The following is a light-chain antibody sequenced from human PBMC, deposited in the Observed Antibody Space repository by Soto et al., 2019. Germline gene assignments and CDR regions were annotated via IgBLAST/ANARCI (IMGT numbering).Light chain of an antibody. CDR2: DVS. CDR1: QTVSSW. V-gene: IGKV1-5*01. CDR3: QQYYSYSRT. J-gene: IGKJ1*01. Sequence: DIQKTQSPSTLSASVGDRVTITCRASQTVSSWLAWYQQKPGKAPKLLIYDVSSLESGVPSRFSGSGSGTEFTLTISSLQPDDFATYYCQQYYSYSRTFGQGTKVEVK.